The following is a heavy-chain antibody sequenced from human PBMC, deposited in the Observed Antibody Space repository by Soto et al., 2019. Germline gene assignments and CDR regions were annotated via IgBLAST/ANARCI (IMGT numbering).Heavy chain of an antibody. CDR2: IYWDDDK. V-gene: IGHV2-5*02. D-gene: IGHD3-16*01. J-gene: IGHJ5*02. CDR3: AHIPNYYQYDWFDP. CDR1: GFSLTTRGVG. Sequence: QITLKESGPTLVKPTQTLTLTCTFSGFSLTTRGVGVGWIRQPPGKALACLALIYWDDDKSYSPSLQSRLSITKDTSKTPVVLTITNVEPVDTAPYYCAHIPNYYQYDWFDPWGQGTLVSVSS.